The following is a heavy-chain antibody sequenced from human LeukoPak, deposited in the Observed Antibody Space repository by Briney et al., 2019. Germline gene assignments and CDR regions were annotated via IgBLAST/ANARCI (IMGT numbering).Heavy chain of an antibody. Sequence: GGSLRLSCAASGFTFSSYAMSWVRQAPGKGLEWVSSISGSGGSTYYADSVKGRFTISRGKSKNTLYLQMNSLRAEDTAVYYCAKREVVPAVEYYYYYYMGVWGKGTTVTVSS. CDR3: AKREVVPAVEYYYYYYMGV. D-gene: IGHD2-2*01. V-gene: IGHV3-23*01. CDR2: ISGSGGST. J-gene: IGHJ6*03. CDR1: GFTFSSYA.